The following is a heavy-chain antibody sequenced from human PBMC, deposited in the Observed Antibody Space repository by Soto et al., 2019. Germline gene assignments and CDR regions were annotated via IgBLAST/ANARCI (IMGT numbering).Heavy chain of an antibody. V-gene: IGHV4-59*01. J-gene: IGHJ4*02. CDR1: GGPIISYY. CDR3: ARVSGSYYHVYYFDY. D-gene: IGHD1-26*01. CDR2: IYYSGST. Sequence: LEILFLTCTVSGGPIISYYWSWIRQPPGKGLEWIGYIYYSGSTNYNPSLNSRVTISVDTSKNQFSLRLSSVTAADTAVYYCARVSGSYYHVYYFDYWGQGTLVTVSS.